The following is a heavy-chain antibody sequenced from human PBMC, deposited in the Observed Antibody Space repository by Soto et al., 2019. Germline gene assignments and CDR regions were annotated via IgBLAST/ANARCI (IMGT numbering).Heavy chain of an antibody. J-gene: IGHJ6*04. V-gene: IGHV2-5*02. CDR2: IYWDDDK. Sequence: ITLKESGPTLVRPTQPLTLTCTFSGFSLSTGGVGVGWIRQPPGKALEWLALIYWDDDKAYSPSLKSRVTTTKVSSKNPVVLTMTNMDPVDTSTYYCVHSRCGGNCLQTYSSHYYYGMDVWGKGTTVTFSS. D-gene: IGHD2-21*02. CDR3: VHSRCGGNCLQTYSSHYYYGMDV. CDR1: GFSLSTGGVG.